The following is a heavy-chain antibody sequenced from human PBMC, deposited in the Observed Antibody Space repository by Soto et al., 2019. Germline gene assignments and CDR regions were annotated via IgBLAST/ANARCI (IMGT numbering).Heavy chain of an antibody. CDR1: GYSFTSYW. V-gene: IGHV5-51*01. D-gene: IGHD3-10*01. Sequence: GESLKISCKGSGYSFTSYWIGWVRQMPGKGLEWMGRIYPGDSDTRYSPSFQGQVTISADKSISTAYLQWSSLKASDTAMYYCARLPLYGSGSYADYYGMDVWGQGTTVTVS. J-gene: IGHJ6*02. CDR2: IYPGDSDT. CDR3: ARLPLYGSGSYADYYGMDV.